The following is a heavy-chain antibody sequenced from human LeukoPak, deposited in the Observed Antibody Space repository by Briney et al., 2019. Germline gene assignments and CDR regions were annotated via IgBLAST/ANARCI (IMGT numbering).Heavy chain of an antibody. CDR1: GYSISSGYQ. V-gene: IGHV4-38-2*01. J-gene: IGHJ6*02. CDR3: ASYSSSSTFLDV. CDR2: IYHSGSA. Sequence: SETLSLTCGVSGYSISSGYQWAWIRQSPGKGLEWIGSIYHSGSAHYNPSLKSRVTISVETSKNQFSLNMYSVTAADTAVYYCASYSSSSTFLDVWGQGTTVTVSS. D-gene: IGHD6-6*01.